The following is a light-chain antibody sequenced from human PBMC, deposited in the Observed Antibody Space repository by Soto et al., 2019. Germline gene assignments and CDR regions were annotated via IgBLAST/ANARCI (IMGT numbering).Light chain of an antibody. V-gene: IGKV3-15*01. J-gene: IGKJ5*01. Sequence: IVMTQSPATLSVSPGERATLSCRAGQTIYSNVAWYQQRPGQAPRLLIYRASTRATGIPARFSGSGSGTEFTLTINSLQSEDFAVYYCQQYNNWPPITFGQGTRLEI. CDR3: QQYNNWPPIT. CDR1: QTIYSN. CDR2: RAS.